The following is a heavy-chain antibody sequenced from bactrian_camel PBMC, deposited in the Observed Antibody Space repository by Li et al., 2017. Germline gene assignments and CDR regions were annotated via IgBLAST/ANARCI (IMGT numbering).Heavy chain of an antibody. Sequence: HVQLVESGGGSVQAGGSLILNCTVSGDAYGGTYGSSCLGWFRQAPECELVSTISSDSSTYYADSVKGRFTISRDNAKNTVYLQMNSLKPEDTAVYYCAADRGYGLDCDDGAGYWGQGTQVTVS. D-gene: IGHD3*01. CDR2: ISSDSST. CDR3: AADRGYGLDCDDGAGY. CDR1: GDAYGGTYGSSC. V-gene: IGHV3S53*01. J-gene: IGHJ6*01.